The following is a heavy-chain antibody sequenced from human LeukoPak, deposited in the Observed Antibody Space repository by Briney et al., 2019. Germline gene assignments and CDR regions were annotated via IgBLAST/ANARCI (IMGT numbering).Heavy chain of an antibody. CDR1: GYTFTSYY. V-gene: IGHV1-46*01. Sequence: ASVKVSCKASGYTFTSYYMHWVRQAPGQGLEWMGIINPSGGSTSYAQKFQGRVTITRDTSASTAYMELSSLRSEDTAVYYCARQTVRGVFDYWGQGTLVTVSS. J-gene: IGHJ4*02. D-gene: IGHD3-10*01. CDR3: ARQTVRGVFDY. CDR2: INPSGGST.